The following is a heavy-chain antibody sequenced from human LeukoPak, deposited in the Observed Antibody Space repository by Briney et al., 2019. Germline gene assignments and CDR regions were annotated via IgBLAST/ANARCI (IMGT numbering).Heavy chain of an antibody. CDR2: ISDSGGSP. CDR3: ASSGSYYFPFDY. CDR1: GFTFSRYA. J-gene: IGHJ4*02. D-gene: IGHD3-10*01. Sequence: GGSLRLSCATSGFTFSRYAMTWVRQAPGRGLEWVSIISDSGGSPYYADSVKGRFTISRDNSKNTLYLQMNSLRAEDTAIYYCASSGSYYFPFDYWGQGTLVTVSS. V-gene: IGHV3-23*01.